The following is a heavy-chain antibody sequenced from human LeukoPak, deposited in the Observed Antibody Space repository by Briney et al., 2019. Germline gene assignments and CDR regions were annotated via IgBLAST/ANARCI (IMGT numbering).Heavy chain of an antibody. CDR2: INHSGST. V-gene: IGHV4-34*01. D-gene: IGHD2-21*01. J-gene: IGHJ3*02. Sequence: SETLSLTCAVYGGSFSGYYWSWIRQPPGKGLEWIGEINHSGSTNYNPSLKGRVTISVDTSKNQFSLKLSSVTAADTAVYYCASLFHDAFDIWGQGTMVTVSS. CDR1: GGSFSGYY. CDR3: ASLFHDAFDI.